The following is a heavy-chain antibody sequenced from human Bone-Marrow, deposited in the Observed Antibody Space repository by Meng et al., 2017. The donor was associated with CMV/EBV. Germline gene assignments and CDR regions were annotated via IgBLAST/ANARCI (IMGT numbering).Heavy chain of an antibody. J-gene: IGHJ4*02. CDR3: AKGAATYYDFWSGYPGEYYFDY. D-gene: IGHD3-3*01. Sequence: GGSLRLSCSASGFTLSSNWMHWVRQAPGKGLEWVAFIRYDGSNKYYADSVKGRFTISRDNSKNTLYLQMNSLRAEDTAVYYCAKGAATYYDFWSGYPGEYYFDYWGQGTLVTVSS. CDR2: IRYDGSNK. CDR1: GFTLSSNW. V-gene: IGHV3-30*02.